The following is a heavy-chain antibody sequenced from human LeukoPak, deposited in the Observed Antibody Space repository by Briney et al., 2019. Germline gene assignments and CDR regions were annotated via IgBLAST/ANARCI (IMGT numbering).Heavy chain of an antibody. Sequence: RSSETLSLTCTVSGYSINGGYFWGWVRQPPGKGPEWIGSIFHTGDVYYNPSLRSRVTLSIDTSRNQVSLKLSSVTAADTAEYYCARGSWQLAEEVYWGQGTLVTVSS. D-gene: IGHD6-6*01. CDR2: IFHTGDV. CDR3: ARGSWQLAEEVY. J-gene: IGHJ4*02. V-gene: IGHV4-38-2*02. CDR1: GYSINGGYF.